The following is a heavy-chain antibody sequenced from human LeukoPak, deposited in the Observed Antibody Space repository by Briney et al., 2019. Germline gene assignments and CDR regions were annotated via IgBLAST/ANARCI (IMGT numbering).Heavy chain of an antibody. J-gene: IGHJ3*02. V-gene: IGHV3-30*04. CDR1: GFTFSSYA. D-gene: IGHD6-19*01. CDR3: AREGEWLVQGAFDI. CDR2: ISYDGSNK. Sequence: GGSLRLSCAASGFTFSSYAMHWVRQAPGKGLEWVAVISYDGSNKYYADSVKGRFTISRDNSKNTLYLQMNSLRAEDTAVYYCAREGEWLVQGAFDIWGQGTMVTVSS.